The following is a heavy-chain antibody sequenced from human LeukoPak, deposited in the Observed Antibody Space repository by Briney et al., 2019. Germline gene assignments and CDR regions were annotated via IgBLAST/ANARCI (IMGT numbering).Heavy chain of an antibody. CDR2: ISGNGDTT. J-gene: IGHJ4*02. CDR1: GFSFDEYG. D-gene: IGHD1-26*01. V-gene: IGHV3-20*04. Sequence: GSLRLSCSASGFSFDEYGMTWVRQAPGKGLERVAGISGNGDTTGYADSVKGRFTISRDNAKNSLYLQMNSLRAEDTAFYYCARGNRGRSYGGDSWGQGTLVTVSA. CDR3: ARGNRGRSYGGDS.